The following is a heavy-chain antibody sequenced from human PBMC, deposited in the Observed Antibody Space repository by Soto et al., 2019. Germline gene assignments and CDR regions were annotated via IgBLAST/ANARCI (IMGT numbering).Heavy chain of an antibody. CDR2: ISYDGSNK. CDR1: GFTFSSYA. D-gene: IGHD6-6*01. J-gene: IGHJ3*02. V-gene: IGHV3-30-3*01. Sequence: PGGSLRLSCAASGFTFSSYAMHWVRQAPGKGLEWVAVISYDGSNKYYADSVKGRFTISRDNSKNTLYLQMNSLRAEDTAVYYCARDVGIAARGDAFDIWGQGTMVTVSS. CDR3: ARDVGIAARGDAFDI.